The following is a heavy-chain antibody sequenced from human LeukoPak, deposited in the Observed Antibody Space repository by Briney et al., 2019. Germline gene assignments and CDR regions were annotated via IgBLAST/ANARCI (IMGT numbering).Heavy chain of an antibody. CDR3: ARPSNYYYYGMDV. V-gene: IGHV1-46*01. Sequence: ASVKVSRTASGYTFTSYYMHWVRQASGQGLEWMGIINPSGGSTSYAQKFQGRVTMTRDTSTSTVYMELSSLRSEDTAVYYCARPSNYYYYGMDVWGQGTTVTVSS. J-gene: IGHJ6*02. CDR1: GYTFTSYY. CDR2: INPSGGST. D-gene: IGHD6-6*01.